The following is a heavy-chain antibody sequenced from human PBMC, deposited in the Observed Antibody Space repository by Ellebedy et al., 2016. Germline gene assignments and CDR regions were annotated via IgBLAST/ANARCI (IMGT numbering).Heavy chain of an antibody. D-gene: IGHD1-26*01. V-gene: IGHV4-61*01. CDR3: ARVGGSYYGYYYYYMDV. CDR2: IYYSGST. J-gene: IGHJ6*03. CDR1: GGSISSSSYY. Sequence: SETLSLTXTASGGSISSSSYYWSWIRQPPGKGLEWIGYIYYSGSTNYNPSLKSRVTISVDTSKNQFSLKLSSVTAADTAVYYCARVGGSYYGYYYYYMDVWGKGTTVTVSS.